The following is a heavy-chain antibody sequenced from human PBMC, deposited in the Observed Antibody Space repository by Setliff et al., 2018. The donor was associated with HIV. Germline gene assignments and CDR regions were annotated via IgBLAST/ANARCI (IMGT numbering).Heavy chain of an antibody. CDR3: ARGDPLRFLDY. Sequence: PSETLSLTCVVYGGSFGGYYWSWIRQPPGKGLEWIGEINHHKHTNYNPSLKSRVTMSVDTSKNQFSLKLSSVTAADTAMYYCARGDPLRFLDYWGQGTLVTVSS. CDR1: GGSFGGYY. J-gene: IGHJ4*02. D-gene: IGHD3-10*01. CDR2: INHHKHT. V-gene: IGHV4-34*01.